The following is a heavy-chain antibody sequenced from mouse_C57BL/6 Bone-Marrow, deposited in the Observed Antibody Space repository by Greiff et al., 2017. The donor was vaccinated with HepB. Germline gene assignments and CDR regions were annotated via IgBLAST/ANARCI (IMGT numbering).Heavy chain of an antibody. J-gene: IGHJ3*01. D-gene: IGHD1-1*01. Sequence: VQLQQSGAELARPGASVKLSCKASGYTFTSYGISWVKQRTGQGLEWIGEIYPRSGNTYYNEKFKGKATLTADKSSSTAYMELLSLTSEDSAVYVCSPLLRYPRFAYWGQGTLVTVSA. V-gene: IGHV1-81*01. CDR1: GYTFTSYG. CDR2: IYPRSGNT. CDR3: SPLLRYPRFAY.